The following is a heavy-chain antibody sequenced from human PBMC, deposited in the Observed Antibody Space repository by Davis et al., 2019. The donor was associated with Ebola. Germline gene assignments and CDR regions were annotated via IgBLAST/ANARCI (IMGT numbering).Heavy chain of an antibody. CDR3: ARQKGYYDSSAPLDAFDI. Sequence: AASVKVSCKASGYTFTSYGISWVRQAPGQGLEWMGGIIPIFGTANYAQKFQGRVTITADKSTSTAYMELSSLRSEDTAVYYCARQKGYYDSSAPLDAFDIWGQGTMVTVSS. CDR1: GYTFTSYG. J-gene: IGHJ3*02. D-gene: IGHD3-22*01. V-gene: IGHV1-69*06. CDR2: IIPIFGTA.